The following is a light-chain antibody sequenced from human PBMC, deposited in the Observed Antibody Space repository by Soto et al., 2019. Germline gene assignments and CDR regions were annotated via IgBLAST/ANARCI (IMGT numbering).Light chain of an antibody. CDR3: SSYTPSYFYV. J-gene: IGLJ1*01. CDR2: GVK. CDR1: GRDIGAYDY. V-gene: IGLV2-14*01. Sequence: QSVLTQPASVSGSPGQSITISCTGSGRDIGAYDYVSWYQQHPGTAPKLLIYGVKNRPSGVSYRFSASKSAFTASLTISGLQAEDEAHYYCSSYTPSYFYVFGPGTKVTVL.